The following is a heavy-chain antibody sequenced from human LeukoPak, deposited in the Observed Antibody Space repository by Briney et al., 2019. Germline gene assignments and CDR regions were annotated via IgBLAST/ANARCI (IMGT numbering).Heavy chain of an antibody. Sequence: SETLSLTCTVSGGSISSSSYYWGWIRQPPGKGLEWIGSIYYSGSTYYNPSLKSRVTISVDTSKNQFSLKLSSVTAADTAVYYCARGRSSLDLWGQGTLVTVSS. CDR3: ARGRSSLDL. CDR2: IYYSGST. V-gene: IGHV4-39*01. CDR1: GGSISSSSYY. J-gene: IGHJ5*02. D-gene: IGHD6-19*01.